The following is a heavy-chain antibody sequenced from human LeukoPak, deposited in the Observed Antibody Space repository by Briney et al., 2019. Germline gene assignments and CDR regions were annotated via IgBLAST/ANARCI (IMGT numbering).Heavy chain of an antibody. CDR3: AKRSAAVAGTISYYFDY. V-gene: IGHV3-23*01. Sequence: PGGSLRLSCAASGFTFSSYAMSWVRQAPGKGLEWVSAISGSGGSTYYADSVKGRFTISRDNSKNTLYLQMNSLRAEDTAVYYCAKRSAAVAGTISYYFDYWGQGTLVTVSS. J-gene: IGHJ4*02. D-gene: IGHD6-19*01. CDR1: GFTFSSYA. CDR2: ISGSGGST.